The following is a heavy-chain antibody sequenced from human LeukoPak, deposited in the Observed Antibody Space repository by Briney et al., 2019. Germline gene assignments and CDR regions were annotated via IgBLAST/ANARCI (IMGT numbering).Heavy chain of an antibody. J-gene: IGHJ4*02. Sequence: GRSLRLSCAASGFTFSSYDMHWVRQPPGKGLEWVAVISFDGSNKYYADSVKGRFIISRDNSKNTLYLQMSSLRVEDTAVYYCARSLPCISSWYSGAFDYWGQGTLVPVSS. CDR2: ISFDGSNK. CDR3: ARSLPCISSWYSGAFDY. D-gene: IGHD6-13*01. V-gene: IGHV3-30-3*01. CDR1: GFTFSSYD.